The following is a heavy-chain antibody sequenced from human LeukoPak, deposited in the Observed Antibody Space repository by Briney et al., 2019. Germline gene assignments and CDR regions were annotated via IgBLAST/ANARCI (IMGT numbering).Heavy chain of an antibody. CDR2: ISDSTDNT. D-gene: IGHD6-6*01. V-gene: IGHV3-23*01. J-gene: IGHJ4*02. CDR1: GFTFSSYG. Sequence: GGSLRLSCAGSGFTFSSYGMHWVRQAPGKGLEWVSAISDSTDNTYYADSVKGRFTISRDNSKNTLYLQMNSLRAEDTAVYYCAKDGSFKQLVGYWGQGTLVTVSS. CDR3: AKDGSFKQLVGY.